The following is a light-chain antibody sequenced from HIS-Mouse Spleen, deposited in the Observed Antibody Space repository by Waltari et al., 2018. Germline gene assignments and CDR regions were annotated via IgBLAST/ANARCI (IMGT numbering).Light chain of an antibody. Sequence: QSALTQPASVSGSPGQSITISCTGTSSDVGGYNYVPWYQQHPGKAPKLMIYEVSNRPSGVSNRFSGSKSGNTASLTISGLQAEDEADYYCRSYTSSSTVVFGGGTKLTVL. V-gene: IGLV2-14*01. J-gene: IGLJ2*01. CDR1: SSDVGGYNY. CDR3: RSYTSSSTVV. CDR2: EVS.